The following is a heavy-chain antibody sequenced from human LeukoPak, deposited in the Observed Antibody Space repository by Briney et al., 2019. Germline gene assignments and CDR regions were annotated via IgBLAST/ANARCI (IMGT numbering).Heavy chain of an antibody. V-gene: IGHV3-21*01. Sequence: PGGSLRLSCAASGFTFSSYSMNWVRQAPGKGLEWVSSISSSSSYIYYADSVKGRFTISRDNAKNSLYQQMNSLRAEDTAVYYCARDTGYCSGGSCYSFTYWGQGTLVTVSS. D-gene: IGHD2-15*01. CDR2: ISSSSSYI. CDR3: ARDTGYCSGGSCYSFTY. CDR1: GFTFSSYS. J-gene: IGHJ4*02.